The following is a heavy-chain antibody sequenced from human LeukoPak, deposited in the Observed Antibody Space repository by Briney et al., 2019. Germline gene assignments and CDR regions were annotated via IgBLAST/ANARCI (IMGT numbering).Heavy chain of an antibody. V-gene: IGHV1-69*05. CDR3: ARSRRDGYNLHAFDI. Sequence: SVKVSCKASGGTFSSYAISWVRQAPGQGLEWMGRTIPIFGTANYAQKFQGRATITTDESTSTAYMELSSLRSEDTSVYDCARSRRDGYNLHAFDIWGQGTMVTVSS. CDR2: TIPIFGTA. J-gene: IGHJ3*02. CDR1: GGTFSSYA. D-gene: IGHD5-24*01.